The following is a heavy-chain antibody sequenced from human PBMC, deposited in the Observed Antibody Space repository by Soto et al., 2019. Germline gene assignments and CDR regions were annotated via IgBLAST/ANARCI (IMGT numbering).Heavy chain of an antibody. J-gene: IGHJ6*02. CDR3: ARVAVAGPPYYYYAMDV. D-gene: IGHD6-19*01. CDR1: GDSVSSNSAA. Sequence: SQTLSLTCAISGDSVSSNSAAWSWIRQSPSRGLEWLGRTYYRSKWYNDYAVSVKSRITINPDTSKNQFSLQLNSVTPEDTAVYYCARVAVAGPPYYYYAMDVWGQGTTVTVSS. CDR2: TYYRSKWYN. V-gene: IGHV6-1*01.